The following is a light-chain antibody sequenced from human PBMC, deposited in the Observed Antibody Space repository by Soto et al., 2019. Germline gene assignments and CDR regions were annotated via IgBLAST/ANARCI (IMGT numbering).Light chain of an antibody. CDR3: LQHYNFSWT. J-gene: IGKJ1*01. CDR2: AAF. CDR1: QDIRSD. Sequence: AIQMTQSPSSLSASVGDRVTITCRASQDIRSDLAWYQQKPGQAPNLLIFAAFNLQSGVPSRFSGGGSGTHFTLTISSLQPDDFATYYCLQHYNFSWTFGQGTKVDIK. V-gene: IGKV1-6*01.